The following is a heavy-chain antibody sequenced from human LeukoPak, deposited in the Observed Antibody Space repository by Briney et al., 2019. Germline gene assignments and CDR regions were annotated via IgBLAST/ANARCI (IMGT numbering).Heavy chain of an antibody. CDR2: INHSGST. V-gene: IGHV4-34*01. CDR3: ARGGIAVAWYGSY. J-gene: IGHJ4*02. Sequence: PSETLSLTCTVSGAPITRYYWSWIRQPPGKGLEWIGEINHSGSTNYNPSLKSRVTISVDTSKNQFSLKLSSVTAADTAVYYCARGGIAVAWYGSYWGQGTLVTVSS. D-gene: IGHD6-19*01. CDR1: GAPITRYY.